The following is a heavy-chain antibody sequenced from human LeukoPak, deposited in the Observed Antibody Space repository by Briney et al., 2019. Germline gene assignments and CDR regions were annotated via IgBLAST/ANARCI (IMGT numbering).Heavy chain of an antibody. CDR2: INHSGST. V-gene: IGHV4-34*01. CDR3: ARGTTVTTPYYFDY. CDR1: GGSFSGYY. Sequence: SETLSLTCAVYGGSFSGYYWSWIRQPPGKGLEWIGEINHSGSTNYNPSLKSRVTISVDTSKNQFSLKLSSVTAADTAVYYCARGTTVTTPYYFDYWRQGTLVTVSS. D-gene: IGHD4-17*01. J-gene: IGHJ4*02.